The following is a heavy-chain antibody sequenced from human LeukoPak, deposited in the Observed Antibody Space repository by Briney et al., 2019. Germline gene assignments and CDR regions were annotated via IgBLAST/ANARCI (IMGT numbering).Heavy chain of an antibody. CDR1: GYSISSGYY. Sequence: PSETLSLTCTVSGYSISSGYYWGWIRQPPGKGLEWIGSIYHSGSTYYNPSLKSRVTISVDTSKNQFSLKLSSVTAADTAVYYCAREDGYNHRGHFDYWGRGTLVTVSS. V-gene: IGHV4-38-2*02. D-gene: IGHD5-24*01. CDR3: AREDGYNHRGHFDY. CDR2: IYHSGST. J-gene: IGHJ4*02.